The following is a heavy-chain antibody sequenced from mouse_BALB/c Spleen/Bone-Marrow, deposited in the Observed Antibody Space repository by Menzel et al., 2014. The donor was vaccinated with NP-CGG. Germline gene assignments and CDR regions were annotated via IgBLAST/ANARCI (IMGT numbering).Heavy chain of an antibody. CDR2: TSSGGSYT. CDR3: ARHGITRLLDY. CDR1: GFTFSSYA. V-gene: IGHV5-9-3*01. J-gene: IGHJ2*01. D-gene: IGHD2-4*01. Sequence: EAQVVESGGGLVKPGGSLKLSCAASGFTFSSYAMSWVRQTPEKRLEWVATTSSGGSYTYYPDSVKGRFTISRDNAKNTLYLQMSSLRSEDTAMYYCARHGITRLLDYWGQGTTLTVSS.